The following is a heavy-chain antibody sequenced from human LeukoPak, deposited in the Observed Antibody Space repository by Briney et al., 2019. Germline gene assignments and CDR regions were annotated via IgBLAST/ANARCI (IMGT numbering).Heavy chain of an antibody. D-gene: IGHD3-10*01. CDR2: IYTVGTT. Sequence: SETLSLTCSVAGGSINSAYCGWVRQPAGKGLEWLGRIYTVGTTHYSPSLKSRLTMSIDTSKNQFSLKLRSVTAADTAVYHCGRQGYTASYYFVDYWSQGTLITVSS. J-gene: IGHJ4*02. CDR3: GRQGYTASYYFVDY. V-gene: IGHV4-4*07. CDR1: GGSINSAY.